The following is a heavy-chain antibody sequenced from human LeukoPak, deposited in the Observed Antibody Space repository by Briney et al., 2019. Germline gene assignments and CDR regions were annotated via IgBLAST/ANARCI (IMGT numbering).Heavy chain of an antibody. Sequence: GSLRLSFGTSGFPFSSYWMLWVRPAPGKGLEWVSRISGDGSTTTYSASVKGRFTISRDNTENILYLEMNNLRVEDTAIYYCARSQFDYWGQGILVTVSS. V-gene: IGHV3-74*01. CDR1: GFPFSSYW. J-gene: IGHJ4*02. CDR2: ISGDGSTT. CDR3: ARSQFDY.